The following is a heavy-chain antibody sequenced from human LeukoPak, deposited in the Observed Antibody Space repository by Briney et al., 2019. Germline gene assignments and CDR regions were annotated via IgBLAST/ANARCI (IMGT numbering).Heavy chain of an antibody. V-gene: IGHV4-59*01. CDR1: GGSISSYY. Sequence: SETLSLTCTVSGGSISSYYWSWIRQPPGKGLEWIGYIYYSGSTNYSPSLKSRVTISVDTSKNQFSLKLSSVTAADTAVYYCARESSSGWSDYWGQGTLVTVSS. CDR2: IYYSGST. J-gene: IGHJ4*02. CDR3: ARESSSGWSDY. D-gene: IGHD6-19*01.